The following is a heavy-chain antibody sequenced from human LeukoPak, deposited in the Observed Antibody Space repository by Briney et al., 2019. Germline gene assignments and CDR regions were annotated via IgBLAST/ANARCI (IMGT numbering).Heavy chain of an antibody. Sequence: PGGSLRLSCAASGFTFSSYSMNWVRQAPGKGLEWVSSISSSSSYIYYADSVKGRFTISRDNAKNSLYLQMNSLRAEDTAVYYCARGVYSSGWNLVDYWGQGTLVTVSS. CDR2: ISSSSSYI. CDR3: ARGVYSSGWNLVDY. D-gene: IGHD6-19*01. V-gene: IGHV3-21*01. J-gene: IGHJ4*02. CDR1: GFTFSSYS.